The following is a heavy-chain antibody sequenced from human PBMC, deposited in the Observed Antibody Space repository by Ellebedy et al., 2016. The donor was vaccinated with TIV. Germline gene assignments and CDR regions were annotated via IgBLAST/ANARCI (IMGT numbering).Heavy chain of an antibody. V-gene: IGHV1-8*01. CDR1: GYTFTTPD. CDR3: TRGVEAGVDY. Sequence: AASVKVSCKASGYTFTTPDINWVRQATGQGLEWMGWMSPNSGNTGFAQKFQGRVTMTRDTSISTAYMELSSLNSEDTAVYYCTRGVEAGVDYWGQGTLVTVSS. CDR2: MSPNSGNT. J-gene: IGHJ4*02. D-gene: IGHD6-13*01.